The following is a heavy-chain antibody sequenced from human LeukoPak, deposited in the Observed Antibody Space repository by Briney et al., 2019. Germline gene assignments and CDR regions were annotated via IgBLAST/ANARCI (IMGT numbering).Heavy chain of an antibody. D-gene: IGHD3-10*01. CDR3: AKDRFDYYAAGSFYNGAPFDY. V-gene: IGHV3-30*18. Sequence: GGSLRLSCAASGFSFSSHVMHWVRQAPGKGLERVAVISYDGRYQYYLDSVKGRFTISRDNSKHTLFLQMNSLRAEDTAVYYCAKDRFDYYAAGSFYNGAPFDYWGQGTLVTVSS. CDR2: ISYDGRYQ. J-gene: IGHJ4*02. CDR1: GFSFSSHV.